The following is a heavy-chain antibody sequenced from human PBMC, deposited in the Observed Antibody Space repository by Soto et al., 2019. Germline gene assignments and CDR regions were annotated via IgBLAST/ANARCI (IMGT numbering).Heavy chain of an antibody. D-gene: IGHD3-10*01. V-gene: IGHV3-23*01. CDR2: ISGGGGST. J-gene: IGHJ5*02. CDR3: AKDIWSRSRWFDP. CDR1: GFTFSSYA. Sequence: GGSLRLSCAASGFTFSSYAMSWVRQAPGKGLEWVSGISGGGGSTYYADSVKGRFTISRDNSKNTLYLQMNSLRAEDTAVYYCAKDIWSRSRWFDPWGQGTLVTVSS.